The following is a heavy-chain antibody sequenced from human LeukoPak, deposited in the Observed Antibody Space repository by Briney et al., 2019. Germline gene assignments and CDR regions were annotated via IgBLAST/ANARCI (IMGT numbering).Heavy chain of an antibody. V-gene: IGHV3-9*01. CDR2: ISWNSGSI. J-gene: IGHJ4*02. CDR1: GFTFDDYA. D-gene: IGHD3-10*01. Sequence: GGSLRLSCAASGFTFDDYAMHWVRQAPGKGLEWVSGISWNSGSIGYADSVKGRFTISRDNAKNSLYLQMNSLRAEDTALYYRAKDLYGSGEAYFDYWGQGTLVTVSS. CDR3: AKDLYGSGEAYFDY.